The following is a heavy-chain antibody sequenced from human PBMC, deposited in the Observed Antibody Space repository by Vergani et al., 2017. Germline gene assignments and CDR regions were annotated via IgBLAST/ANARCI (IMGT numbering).Heavy chain of an antibody. Sequence: EVQLVESGGGLIQPGGSLRLSCAASGFTVSSNYMSWVRQAPGKGLEWVSVIDSGGSTYYADSVKGRFTISRDNSKNTLYLQMNSLRAEDTAVYYCARDASGLALDYWGQGTLVTVSS. CDR3: ARDASGLALDY. CDR2: IDSGGST. CDR1: GFTVSSNY. D-gene: IGHD3-22*01. V-gene: IGHV3-53*01. J-gene: IGHJ4*02.